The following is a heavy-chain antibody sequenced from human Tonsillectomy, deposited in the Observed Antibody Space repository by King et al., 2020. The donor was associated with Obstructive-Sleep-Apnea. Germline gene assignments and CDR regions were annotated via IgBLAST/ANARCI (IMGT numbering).Heavy chain of an antibody. J-gene: IGHJ6*02. V-gene: IGHV3-33*06. CDR2: IWYDGSNE. CDR3: AKDLEATVRGVNHKYSYYGMDV. CDR1: GFTFSSYG. Sequence: VQLVQSGGGVVQPGRSLRLSCTASGFTFSSYGMHWVRQAPGKGLEWVAVIWYDGSNEYYADSVKGRFTISRDNSKNTLYLQMNSLRAEDTAVYYCAKDLEATVRGVNHKYSYYGMDVWGQGTTVTVSS. D-gene: IGHD3-10*01.